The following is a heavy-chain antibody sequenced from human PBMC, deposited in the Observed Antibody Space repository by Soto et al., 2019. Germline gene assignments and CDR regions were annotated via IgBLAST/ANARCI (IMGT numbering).Heavy chain of an antibody. D-gene: IGHD3-10*01. CDR2: ISSSSSNI. Sequence: PGGSLRLSCAASGFTFSSYSMNWVRQAPGKGLVWVSHISSSSSNIYYADSVKGRFTISRDNAKNSLYLQMNSLRAEDTAVYYCSIQPRLVRGVITPTAEYFQHWGQGT. CDR3: SIQPRLVRGVITPTAEYFQH. J-gene: IGHJ1*01. CDR1: GFTFSSYS. V-gene: IGHV3-48*01.